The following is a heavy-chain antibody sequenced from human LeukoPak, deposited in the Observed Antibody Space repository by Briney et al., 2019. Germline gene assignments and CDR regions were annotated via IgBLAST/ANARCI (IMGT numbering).Heavy chain of an antibody. V-gene: IGHV3-48*03. CDR3: ARGEGDGLTWFDP. D-gene: IGHD3-16*01. CDR1: GLTFSSYE. J-gene: IGHJ5*02. CDR2: IRSSGSTI. Sequence: GVCLRLSCAASGLTFSSYEMNWVRQAPGKGLEWVSYIRSSGSTIYYADSVKRRFTISRDNAKNSLYLQMNSLRAEDTAVYYCARGEGDGLTWFDPWGQGTLVTASS.